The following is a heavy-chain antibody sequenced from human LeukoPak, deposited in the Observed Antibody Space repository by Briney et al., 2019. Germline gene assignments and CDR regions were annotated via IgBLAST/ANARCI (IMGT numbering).Heavy chain of an antibody. CDR3: AREEWESKMGHFDC. V-gene: IGHV3-23*01. CDR1: GFTVGSYY. Sequence: PGGSLRLSCAASGFTVGSYYMSWLRQAPGKGPEWVSSFGPTGKTYYADPVKGRFTISRDISKNTLYLQMNSLRAEDTAVFYCAREEWESKMGHFDCWGRGTLVTVSS. J-gene: IGHJ4*02. D-gene: IGHD1-26*01. CDR2: FGPTGKT.